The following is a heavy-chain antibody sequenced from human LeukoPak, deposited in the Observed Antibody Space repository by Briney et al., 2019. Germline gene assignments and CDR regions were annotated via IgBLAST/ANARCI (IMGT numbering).Heavy chain of an antibody. CDR3: ARLHNRLHVSGNWFDP. D-gene: IGHD1-14*01. V-gene: IGHV4-4*07. J-gene: IGHJ5*02. CDR1: GGSISSYY. Sequence: PSETLSLTCTVSGGSISSYYWSWIRQPAGTALEWIGRIYTSGTITYNPSLKSRVTMSVDTSKNQFSLKLSSVTAADTAVYYCARLHNRLHVSGNWFDPWGQGTLVTVSS. CDR2: IYTSGTI.